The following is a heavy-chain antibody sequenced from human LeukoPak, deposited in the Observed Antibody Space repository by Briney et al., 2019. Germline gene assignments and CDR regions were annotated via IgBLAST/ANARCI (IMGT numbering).Heavy chain of an antibody. CDR3: GRLVVGADEMGDFGY. CDR1: GYTFTSYG. D-gene: IGHD1-26*01. Sequence: ASVKLSCTSSGYTFTSYGFSWIWLPPAQGHERVGWINAYNSNTNYAQNLQGRVTMTKTTSTSTAYMELRRLRSDDAAVYYCGRLVVGADEMGDFGYWGQGTLVTVSS. J-gene: IGHJ4*02. V-gene: IGHV1-18*01. CDR2: INAYNSNT.